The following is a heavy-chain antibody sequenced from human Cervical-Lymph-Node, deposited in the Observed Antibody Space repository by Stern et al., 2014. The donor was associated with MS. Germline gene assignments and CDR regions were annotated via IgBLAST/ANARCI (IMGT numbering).Heavy chain of an antibody. Sequence: VQLVESGGGVVQPGRSLRLFCAASGFTFSSYGMHWVRQAPGKGLEWVAVIWYDGSNKYYADSVKGRFTISRDNSKKTLYLPMNSLRAEDTAVYYCARTYSGSCYSYYYGMDVWGQGTTVTVSS. J-gene: IGHJ6*02. V-gene: IGHV3-33*01. CDR2: IWYDGSNK. CDR1: GFTFSSYG. D-gene: IGHD1-26*01. CDR3: ARTYSGSCYSYYYGMDV.